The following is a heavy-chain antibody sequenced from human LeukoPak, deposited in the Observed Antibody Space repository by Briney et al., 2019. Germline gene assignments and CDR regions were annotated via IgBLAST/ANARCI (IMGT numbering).Heavy chain of an antibody. CDR1: GFTFSSYA. V-gene: IGHV3-23*01. Sequence: GGSLRLSCAASGFTFSSYAMSWVRQAPGKGLEWVSAISGSGGSTYYADSVKGRFTISRDNSKNTLYLQMNSLRAEDTAVYYCASITIFGVVILTWGQGTLVTVSS. J-gene: IGHJ5*02. CDR3: ASITIFGVVILT. D-gene: IGHD3-3*01. CDR2: ISGSGGST.